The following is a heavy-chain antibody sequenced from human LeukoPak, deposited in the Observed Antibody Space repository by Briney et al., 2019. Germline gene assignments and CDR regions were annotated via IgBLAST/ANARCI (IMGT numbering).Heavy chain of an antibody. CDR3: AGIAAAGSYFDY. CDR2: IYYSGST. J-gene: IGHJ4*02. V-gene: IGHV4-59*01. D-gene: IGHD6-13*01. CDR1: GGSISSYS. Sequence: SETLSLTCTVSGGSISSYSWSWLRQPPGKGLERIGYIYYSGSTNYNPSLKGRVTISVDTSKNQFSLKLSSVTAADTAVYYCAGIAAAGSYFDYWGQGTLVTVFS.